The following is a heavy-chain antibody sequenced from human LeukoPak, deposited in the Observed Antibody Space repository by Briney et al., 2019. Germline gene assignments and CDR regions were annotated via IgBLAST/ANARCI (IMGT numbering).Heavy chain of an antibody. V-gene: IGHV1-18*01. CDR1: GYTFTSYG. D-gene: IGHD4-11*01. Sequence: ASVKVSCKASGYTFTSYGISWVRQAPGQGLEWMGWISAYNGYTNYAQKLQGRVTMTTDTSTSTAYMELRSLRSDDTAVYYCARGPNDYSNYASLDYWGQGTLVTVSS. J-gene: IGHJ4*02. CDR2: ISAYNGYT. CDR3: ARGPNDYSNYASLDY.